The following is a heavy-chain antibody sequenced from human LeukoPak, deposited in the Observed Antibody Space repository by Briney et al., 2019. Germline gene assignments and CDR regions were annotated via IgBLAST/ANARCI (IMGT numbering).Heavy chain of an antibody. CDR3: ASREYSSSFFDY. J-gene: IGHJ4*02. Sequence: GASVKVSCKASGGTFSSYAISWVRQAPGQGLEWMGGIIPIFGTANYAQKFQGRVTITTDESTSTAYMELSSLRSEDTAVYYCASREYSSSFFDYWGQGTLVTVSS. V-gene: IGHV1-69*05. D-gene: IGHD6-6*01. CDR2: IIPIFGTA. CDR1: GGTFSSYA.